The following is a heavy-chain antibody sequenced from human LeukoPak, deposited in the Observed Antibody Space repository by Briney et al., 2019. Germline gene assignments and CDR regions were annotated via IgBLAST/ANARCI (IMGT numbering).Heavy chain of an antibody. CDR1: GYSFTSYW. CDR3: ARLFKKTYYDILTGYYTAFDY. Sequence: GESLKISCKGSGYSFTSYWMGWVRQVPGKGLEWMGIIYPGDSDTRYSPSFQGQVTISADKSISTAYLQWSSLKASDTAMYYCARLFKKTYYDILTGYYTAFDYWGQGTLVTVSS. D-gene: IGHD3-9*01. V-gene: IGHV5-51*01. J-gene: IGHJ4*02. CDR2: IYPGDSDT.